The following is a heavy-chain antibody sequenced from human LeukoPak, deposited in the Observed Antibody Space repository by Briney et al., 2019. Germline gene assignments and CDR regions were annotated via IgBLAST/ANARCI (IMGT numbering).Heavy chain of an antibody. CDR1: GYTFTSYD. J-gene: IGHJ5*02. Sequence: VASVKVSCKASGYTFTSYDINWVRQATGQGLEWMGWMNPNSGNTGYAQKFQGRVTITRDTSISTAYMELSSLRSEDTAVYYCARGGYCSSPSCYMRSPFDPWGQGTLVTVSS. CDR3: ARGGYCSSPSCYMRSPFDP. D-gene: IGHD2-2*02. V-gene: IGHV1-8*03. CDR2: MNPNSGNT.